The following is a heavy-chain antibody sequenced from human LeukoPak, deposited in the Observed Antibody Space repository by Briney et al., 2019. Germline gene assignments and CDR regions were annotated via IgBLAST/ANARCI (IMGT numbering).Heavy chain of an antibody. CDR3: ARDSSGDAFDI. D-gene: IGHD3-22*01. CDR2: IKQDGSEK. Sequence: GGSLRLSCVASGFTFSRSWMSWVRQAPGKGLEWVAKIKQDGSEKNYVDSVKGRFTISRDNAKNSLYLQMNSLRVEDTAVYYCARDSSGDAFDIWGQGTMVTVSS. V-gene: IGHV3-7*01. CDR1: GFTFSRSW. J-gene: IGHJ3*02.